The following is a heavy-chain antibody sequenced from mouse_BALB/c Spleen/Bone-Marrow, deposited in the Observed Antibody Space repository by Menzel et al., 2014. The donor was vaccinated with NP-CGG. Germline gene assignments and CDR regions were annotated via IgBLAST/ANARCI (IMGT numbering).Heavy chain of an antibody. CDR2: ISGGGSYN. J-gene: IGHJ3*01. V-gene: IGHV5-9-2*01. D-gene: IGHD2-4*01. Sequence: EVKLVESGGGLVKSGGSLKLSCAASGFSFNSYGMSWVRQTPEKRLEWVATISGGGSYNFYPDSVKGRFTISRDNAKNNLYLQLSSLRFEDTALYYCARHAYYDQTEVSFVYWGQGTLVTVSA. CDR1: GFSFNSYG. CDR3: ARHAYYDQTEVSFVY.